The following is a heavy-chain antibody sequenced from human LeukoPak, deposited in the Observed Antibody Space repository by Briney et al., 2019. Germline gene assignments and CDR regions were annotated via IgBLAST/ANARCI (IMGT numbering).Heavy chain of an antibody. J-gene: IGHJ3*02. Sequence: SETLSLTCTVSGGSISGGGYSWSWIRQPPGKGLEWIGYIYYSGSTYYNPSLKSRVTISVDTSKNQFSLKLSSVTAADTAVYYCARAIDCSSTSCYWGAFDIWGQGTMVTVSS. CDR3: ARAIDCSSTSCYWGAFDI. D-gene: IGHD2-2*01. CDR1: GGSISGGGYS. CDR2: IYYSGST. V-gene: IGHV4-30-4*07.